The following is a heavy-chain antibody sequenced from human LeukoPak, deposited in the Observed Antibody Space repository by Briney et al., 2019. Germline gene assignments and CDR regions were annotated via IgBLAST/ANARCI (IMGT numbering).Heavy chain of an antibody. CDR3: ARVSPYRVACLGALDI. CDR2: INSDGTTT. J-gene: IGHJ3*02. V-gene: IGHV3-74*01. D-gene: IGHD3-16*02. Sequence: GGSLRLSCAASGFSVSGYWMHWVRQAPGKGLVWVSRINSDGTTTDYADSVKGRVTVSRDNGRNTVYLQMSSLRADDTAIYYCARVSPYRVACLGALDIWGQGTKVTVSS. CDR1: GFSVSGYW.